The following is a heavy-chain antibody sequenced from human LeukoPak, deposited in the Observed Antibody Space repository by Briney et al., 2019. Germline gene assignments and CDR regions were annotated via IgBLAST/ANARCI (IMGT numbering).Heavy chain of an antibody. D-gene: IGHD6-13*01. Sequence: PGGSLRLSCAASGFTVSSNYMSWVRQAPGKGLEWVSVIYSGGSTYYADSVKGRFTISRDNSKNTLYLQMNSLRAEDTAVYYCARDLLAPCIAAAGKDYWGQGTLVTVSS. V-gene: IGHV3-66*01. J-gene: IGHJ4*02. CDR3: ARDLLAPCIAAAGKDY. CDR1: GFTVSSNY. CDR2: IYSGGST.